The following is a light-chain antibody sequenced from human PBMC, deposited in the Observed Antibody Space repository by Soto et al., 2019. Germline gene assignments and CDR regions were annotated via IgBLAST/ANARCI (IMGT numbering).Light chain of an antibody. J-gene: IGKJ1*01. CDR3: QQSFSPLWT. V-gene: IGKV1-39*01. Sequence: DIQMTQSPSSLSASVGDRVTITCRASQCISNYLNWYQQKPGKAPKLLIYTASSRQSGVPSRFSGSRSETDFTLTIRSLQPDDSATYYCQQSFSPLWTFGQGTKVEV. CDR2: TAS. CDR1: QCISNY.